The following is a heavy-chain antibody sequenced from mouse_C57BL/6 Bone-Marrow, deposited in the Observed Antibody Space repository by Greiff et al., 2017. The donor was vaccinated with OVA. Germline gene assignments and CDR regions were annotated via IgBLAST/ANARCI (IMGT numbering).Heavy chain of an antibody. D-gene: IGHD2-2*01. CDR2: FYPGSGSI. J-gene: IGHJ1*03. CDR1: GYTFTEYT. Sequence: VKLMESGAELVKPGASVKLSCKAPGYTFTEYTIHWVKQRSGQGLEWIGWFYPGSGSIKYNEKFKDKATLTADKSSSTVYMELSRLTSEDSAVYFCARHEDGVTTDWYFDVWGTGTTVTVSS. V-gene: IGHV1-62-2*01. CDR3: ARHEDGVTTDWYFDV.